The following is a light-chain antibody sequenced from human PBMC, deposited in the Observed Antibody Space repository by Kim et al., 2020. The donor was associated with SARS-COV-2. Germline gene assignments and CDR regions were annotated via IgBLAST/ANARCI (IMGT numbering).Light chain of an antibody. CDR3: QQYRTYPWT. Sequence: ASVGYRVTITCRASRNIDTYVAWYQQKPGKAPKLLIYMASNLKSGVPSTFSGSGSGTEFTLTTSNLQPDDFATYYCQQYRTYPWTFGQGTKVEIK. CDR2: MAS. V-gene: IGKV1-5*03. CDR1: RNIDTY. J-gene: IGKJ1*01.